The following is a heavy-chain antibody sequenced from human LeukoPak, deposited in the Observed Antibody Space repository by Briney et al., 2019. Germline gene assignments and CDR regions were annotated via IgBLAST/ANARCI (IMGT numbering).Heavy chain of an antibody. J-gene: IGHJ4*02. Sequence: GGSLRLSCAASGFTFSSYDMHWVRQATGKGLEWVSAIGTAGDTYYPGSVKGRFTISRENSKNTLYLQMNSLRAEDTAVYYCARDLVGEATQPFDYWGQGTLVTVSS. V-gene: IGHV3-13*01. D-gene: IGHD1-26*01. CDR1: GFTFSSYD. CDR3: ARDLVGEATQPFDY. CDR2: IGTAGDT.